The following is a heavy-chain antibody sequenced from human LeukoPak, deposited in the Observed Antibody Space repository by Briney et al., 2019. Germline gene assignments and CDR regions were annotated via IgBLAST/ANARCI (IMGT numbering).Heavy chain of an antibody. J-gene: IGHJ6*02. V-gene: IGHV3-11*04. CDR3: ARDTYYYDSRDRMSYYYGMDV. CDR1: GFTFSDYY. CDR2: ISSSGSTI. Sequence: GGSLRLSCAASGFTFSDYYMSWIRQAPGKGLEWVSYISSSGSTIYYADSVKGRFTISRDNAKNSLYLQMNSLRAEDTAVYYCARDTYYYDSRDRMSYYYGMDVWGQGTTVTVSS. D-gene: IGHD3-22*01.